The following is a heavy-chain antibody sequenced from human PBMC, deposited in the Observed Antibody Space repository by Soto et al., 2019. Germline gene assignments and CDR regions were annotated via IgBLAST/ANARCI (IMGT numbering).Heavy chain of an antibody. CDR3: ARAGDYDFWSGYYSPPYYYYGMDV. V-gene: IGHV1-18*01. Sequence: ASVKVSCKASGYTFTSYGISCVRQAPGQGLEWMGWISAYNGNTNYAQKLQGRVTMTTDTSTSTAYMELRSLRSDDTAVYYCARAGDYDFWSGYYSPPYYYYGMDVWGQGTTVTVSS. CDR2: ISAYNGNT. CDR1: GYTFTSYG. J-gene: IGHJ6*02. D-gene: IGHD3-3*01.